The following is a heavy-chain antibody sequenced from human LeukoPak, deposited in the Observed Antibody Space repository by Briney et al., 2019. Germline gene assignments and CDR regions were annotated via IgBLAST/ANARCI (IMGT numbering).Heavy chain of an antibody. CDR2: ISGSGGST. J-gene: IGHJ4*02. CDR1: GFSISSYA. V-gene: IGHV3-23*01. D-gene: IGHD3-16*01. Sequence: GGSLRLSCTASGFSISSYAMNWVRQAPGKGLEWVSAISGSGGSTYYADSVKGRFTISRDNSKNTLYLQMNSLRAEDTAVYYCAKDGEVGSIDYWGQGTLVTVSS. CDR3: AKDGEVGSIDY.